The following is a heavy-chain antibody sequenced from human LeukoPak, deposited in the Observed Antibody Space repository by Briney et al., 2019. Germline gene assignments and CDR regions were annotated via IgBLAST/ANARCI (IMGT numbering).Heavy chain of an antibody. CDR2: ISTRSTYT. CDR3: APWIVGGFWADY. CDR1: KFTFSNYV. J-gene: IGHJ4*02. Sequence: PGGSLRLSCTASKFTFSNYVMTWVRQAPGKGLEWVSAISTRSTYTYYADSVTGRFTISRDDSKNTLYLQMNSLRVDDTAIYYCAPWIVGGFWADYWGQGALVTVSS. V-gene: IGHV3-23*01. D-gene: IGHD1-26*01.